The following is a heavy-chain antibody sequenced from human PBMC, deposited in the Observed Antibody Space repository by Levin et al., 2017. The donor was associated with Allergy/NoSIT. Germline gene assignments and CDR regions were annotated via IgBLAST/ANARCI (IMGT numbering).Heavy chain of an antibody. V-gene: IGHV3-48*02. CDR1: GFTFSSYS. Sequence: GESLKISCAASGFTFSSYSMNWVRQAPGKGLEWVSYISSSSTIYYADSVKGRFTISRDNAKNSLYLQMNSLRDEDTAVYYCARDLVAATPNWFDPWGQGTLVTVSS. CDR2: ISSSSTI. J-gene: IGHJ5*02. CDR3: ARDLVAATPNWFDP. D-gene: IGHD2-15*01.